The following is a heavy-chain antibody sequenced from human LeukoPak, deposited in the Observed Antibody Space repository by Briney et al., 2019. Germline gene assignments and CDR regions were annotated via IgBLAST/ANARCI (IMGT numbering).Heavy chain of an antibody. CDR3: ARDEGGQQLAIDY. CDR2: INPSGGST. J-gene: IGHJ4*02. D-gene: IGHD6-13*01. CDR1: GYTFTSYY. V-gene: IGHV1-46*01. Sequence: ASVKVSCKASGYTFTSYYMHWVRQASGQGLEWMGIINPSGGSTSYAQKFQGRVTMTRDMSTSTVYMELSSLRSEDTAVYYCARDEGGQQLAIDYWGQGTLVTVSS.